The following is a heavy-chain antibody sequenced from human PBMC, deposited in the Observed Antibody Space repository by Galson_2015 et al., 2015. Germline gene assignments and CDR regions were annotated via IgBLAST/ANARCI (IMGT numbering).Heavy chain of an antibody. CDR3: AREFGDVRCLGY. D-gene: IGHD3-10*01. V-gene: IGHV3-7*01. Sequence: SLRLSCAASGFTFSSYWMSWVRQAPGKGLEWVANIKQDGSEKYYVDSVKGRFTISRDNAKDSLYLQMNSLRAEDTAVYYCAREFGDVRCLGYWGQGTLVTVSS. CDR2: IKQDGSEK. CDR1: GFTFSSYW. J-gene: IGHJ4*02.